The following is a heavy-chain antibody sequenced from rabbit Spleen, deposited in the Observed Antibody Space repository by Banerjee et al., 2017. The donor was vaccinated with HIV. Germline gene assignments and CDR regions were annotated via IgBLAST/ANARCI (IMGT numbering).Heavy chain of an antibody. D-gene: IGHD2-1*01. V-gene: IGHV1S45*01. CDR2: INTYTAKG. CDR3: ARGSAAMTMVITGFYFHL. Sequence: QEQLVESGGGLVKPEGSLTPTCKASGFSFSDRDVMCWVRQAPGKGLEWIACINTYTAKGVYATWAKGRFTISRTSSTTVTLQMTSLTAADTATYFCARGSAAMTMVITGFYFHLWGPVTLVTVS. J-gene: IGHJ4*01. CDR1: GFSFSDRDV.